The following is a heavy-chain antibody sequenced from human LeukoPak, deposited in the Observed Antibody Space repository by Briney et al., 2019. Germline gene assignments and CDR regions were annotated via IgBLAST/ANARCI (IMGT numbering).Heavy chain of an antibody. D-gene: IGHD5-24*01. V-gene: IGHV1-8*03. CDR1: GYTFTSYD. CDR2: MNPNSGNT. J-gene: IGHJ5*02. CDR3: ARDNSVRDEAWWFNP. Sequence: ASVKVSCKASGYTFTSYDINWVRQATEQGPEWMGWMNPNSGNTGYAQEFQGRVTITRNTSISTAYMELSSLRSEDTAVYYCARDNSVRDEAWWFNPWGQGTLVTVSS.